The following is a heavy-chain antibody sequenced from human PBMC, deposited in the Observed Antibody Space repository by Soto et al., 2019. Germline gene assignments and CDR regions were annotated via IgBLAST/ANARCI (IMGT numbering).Heavy chain of an antibody. J-gene: IGHJ5*02. CDR2: IKYDGSRT. V-gene: IGHV3-74*01. CDR3: VRDGEGSAFDS. D-gene: IGHD1-26*01. Sequence: EVQLVESGGGLVQPGGSLRLSCAASGFTFIAYWMHWVRQAPGKGLVWVSRIKYDGSRTSYADSVKGRFTISRDNAKSTLYMQMTSLGAGNTAVYYCVRDGEGSAFDSWGQGTLVTVSS. CDR1: GFTFIAYW.